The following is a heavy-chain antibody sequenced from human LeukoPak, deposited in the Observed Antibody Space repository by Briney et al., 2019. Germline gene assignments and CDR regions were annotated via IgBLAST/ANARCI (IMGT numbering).Heavy chain of an antibody. V-gene: IGHV4-39*01. CDR1: GVSISSSSYY. Sequence: PSETLSLTCTVSGVSISSSSYYWGWLRQPPGKGLEWIGSIYYSGSTYYNPSLKSRVTISVDTSKNQFSLKLSSVTAADTAVYYCASNFYGSGTPPAFDIWGQGTMVTVSS. CDR3: ASNFYGSGTPPAFDI. D-gene: IGHD3-10*01. J-gene: IGHJ3*02. CDR2: IYYSGST.